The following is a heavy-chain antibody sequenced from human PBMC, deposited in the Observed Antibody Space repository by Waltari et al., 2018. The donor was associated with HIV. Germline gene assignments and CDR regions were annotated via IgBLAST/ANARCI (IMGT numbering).Heavy chain of an antibody. CDR1: GYTFTDKF. CDR3: AREEMKYFDL. J-gene: IGHJ2*01. V-gene: IGHV1-2*04. Sequence: QVQLVQSGAELKKPGASVKVSCKASGYTFTDKFIHWVRQAPGQGLEWMGWIKARRGGTKFAQKFQGWGPMTMDTAISTVYMELNRLTYEDTAIYYWAREEMKYFDLWGRGTLVTVSS. CDR2: IKARRGGT.